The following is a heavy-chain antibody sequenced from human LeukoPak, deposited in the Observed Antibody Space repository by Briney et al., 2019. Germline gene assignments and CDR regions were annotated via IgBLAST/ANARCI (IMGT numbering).Heavy chain of an antibody. V-gene: IGHV1-69*04. D-gene: IGHD3-22*01. CDR3: ARVPMDSSGYWSYYYGMDV. CDR1: GGTFSSYA. Sequence: SVKVSCKASGGTFSSYAISWVRRAPGQGLEWMGRIIPIFGIANYAQKFQGRVTITADKSTSTAYMELSSLRSEGTAVYYCARVPMDSSGYWSYYYGMDVWGQGTTVTVSS. CDR2: IIPIFGIA. J-gene: IGHJ6*02.